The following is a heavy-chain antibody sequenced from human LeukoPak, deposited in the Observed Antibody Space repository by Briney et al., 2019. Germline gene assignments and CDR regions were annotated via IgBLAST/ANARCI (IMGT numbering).Heavy chain of an antibody. V-gene: IGHV4-39*07. J-gene: IGHJ4*02. Sequence: SVTLSLTCTVSGGSISSSSYYWGWIRQPPGKGLEWIGSIYYSGSTYYNPSLKSRVTISVDTSKNQFSLKLSSVTAADTAVYYCALSGYYSNTVDYWGQGTLVTVSS. CDR3: ALSGYYSNTVDY. CDR1: GGSISSSSYY. D-gene: IGHD3-22*01. CDR2: IYYSGST.